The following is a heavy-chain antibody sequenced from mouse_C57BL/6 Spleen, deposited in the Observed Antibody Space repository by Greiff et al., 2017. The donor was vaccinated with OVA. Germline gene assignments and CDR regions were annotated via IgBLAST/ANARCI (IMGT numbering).Heavy chain of an antibody. CDR1: GYTFTSYW. V-gene: IGHV1-50*01. CDR2: IVPSDSYT. D-gene: IGHD1-1*01. Sequence: QVQLQQPGAELVKPGASVKLSCKASGYTFTSYWMQWVNQRPGQGLEWIGEIVPSDSYTNYNQKFKGKATLAVDPSSSTAYMQLSSLTSEDSAVYYCARRLVITTVVPYWYFEVWGTGTTVTVSS. J-gene: IGHJ1*03. CDR3: ARRLVITTVVPYWYFEV.